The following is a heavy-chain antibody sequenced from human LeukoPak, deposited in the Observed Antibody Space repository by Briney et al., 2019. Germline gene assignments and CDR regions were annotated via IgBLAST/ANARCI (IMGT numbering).Heavy chain of an antibody. D-gene: IGHD3-16*01. Sequence: GGSLRLSCAASGVTVSSNYMSWVRQAPGKGLEWVSVIYSGGSTYYADSVKGRFTISRDNSKNTLYLQMNSLRAEDTAVYYCARGGDTFDYWGQGTLVTVSS. CDR2: IYSGGST. CDR3: ARGGDTFDY. V-gene: IGHV3-53*01. CDR1: GVTVSSNY. J-gene: IGHJ4*02.